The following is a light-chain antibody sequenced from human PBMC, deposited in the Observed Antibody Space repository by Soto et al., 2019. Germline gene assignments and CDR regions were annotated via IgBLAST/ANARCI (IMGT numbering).Light chain of an antibody. J-gene: IGLJ2*01. CDR1: SSDVGSYNL. Sequence: QSVLTQPASVSGSPGQSITISCTGTSSDVGSYNLVSWYQQHPGKAPKLMIYEVSKRPPGVSNRFSGSKSGNTASLTISGLQAEDEADYYCCSYAGRGVVFGGGTKVTVL. CDR3: CSYAGRGVV. CDR2: EVS. V-gene: IGLV2-23*02.